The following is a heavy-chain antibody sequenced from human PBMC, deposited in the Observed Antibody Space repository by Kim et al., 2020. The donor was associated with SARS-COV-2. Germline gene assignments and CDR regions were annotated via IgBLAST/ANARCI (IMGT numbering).Heavy chain of an antibody. D-gene: IGHD2-15*01. Sequence: YPGDSDTRYSPSFQGQVTISADTSISTAYLQWSSLKASDTAMYYCARIGDYWGQGTLVTVSS. J-gene: IGHJ4*02. CDR2: YPGDSDT. CDR3: ARIGDY. V-gene: IGHV5-51*01.